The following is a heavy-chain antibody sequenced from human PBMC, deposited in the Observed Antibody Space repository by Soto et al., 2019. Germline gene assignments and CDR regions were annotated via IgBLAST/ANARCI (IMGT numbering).Heavy chain of an antibody. CDR2: INSDGNT. CDR1: GFTFGNYW. CDR3: SNDHGDSSGWYVGAFDI. J-gene: IGHJ3*02. V-gene: IGHV3-74*01. D-gene: IGHD6-19*01. Sequence: PGGSLRLSCAASGFTFGNYWMHWVRQAPGKGLVWVSRINSDGNTDYADSVKGRFTISRDNAKNTLYLQMNSLRAEDTAVYYCSNDHGDSSGWYVGAFDIWGQGTMVTVSS.